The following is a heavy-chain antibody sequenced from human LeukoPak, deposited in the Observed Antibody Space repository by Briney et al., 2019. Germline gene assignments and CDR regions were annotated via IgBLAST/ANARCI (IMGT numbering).Heavy chain of an antibody. CDR1: GGSISSYY. J-gene: IGHJ4*02. CDR3: ARQGGRGDCVSDY. V-gene: IGHV4-59*08. CDR2: IYYSGST. Sequence: KPSETLSLTCTVSGGSISSYYWSWIRQPPGMGLEWIGYIYYSGSTNYNPSLKSRVTISVDTSKNQFSLKLSSVTAADTAVYYCARQGGRGDCVSDYWGQGTLVTVSS. D-gene: IGHD2-21*02.